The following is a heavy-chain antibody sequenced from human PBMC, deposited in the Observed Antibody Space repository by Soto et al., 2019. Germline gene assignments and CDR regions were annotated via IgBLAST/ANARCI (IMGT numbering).Heavy chain of an antibody. CDR3: ARANPTKYYDYVWGDYRRGGMDV. CDR1: GGTSSAYA. Sequence: QLQLVQSGAEVKKPGSSVKVSCKASGGTSSAYAISWVRQAPGQGLEWMGGILPLSGTTNYTQRFQGRVTLSADKSTSTAYMELSSLRSEDTAVYYCARANPTKYYDYVWGDYRRGGMDVWGQGTTVTVSS. D-gene: IGHD3-16*02. V-gene: IGHV1-69*06. J-gene: IGHJ6*02. CDR2: ILPLSGTT.